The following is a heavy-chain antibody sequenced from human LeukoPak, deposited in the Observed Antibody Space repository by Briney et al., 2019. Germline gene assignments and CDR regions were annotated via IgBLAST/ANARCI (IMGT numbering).Heavy chain of an antibody. CDR2: ISSSSSTI. CDR3: AKDSDYYHSSGYYYAYFQH. CDR1: GFTFSTYS. V-gene: IGHV3-48*02. D-gene: IGHD3-22*01. Sequence: PGGSLRLSCAVSGFTFSTYSMNCVRQAPGKGLEWVSYISSSSSTIYYADSVKGRFTISRDNAKNSLYLQMNSLRDEDTAVYYCAKDSDYYHSSGYYYAYFQHWGQGTLVTVSS. J-gene: IGHJ1*01.